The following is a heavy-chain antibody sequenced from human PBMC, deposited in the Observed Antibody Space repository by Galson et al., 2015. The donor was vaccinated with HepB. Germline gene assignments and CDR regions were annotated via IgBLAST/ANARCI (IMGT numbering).Heavy chain of an antibody. CDR2: IYPGDSDT. D-gene: IGHD3-16*01. CDR3: ARLSAYVWGSLLDYFDY. CDR1: GYSFTSYW. J-gene: IGHJ4*02. V-gene: IGHV5-51*03. Sequence: QSGAEVKKPGESLKISCKGSGYSFTSYWIGWVRQTPGKGLEWMGIIYPGDSDTTYSPSFQGQVTISVDKSISTAYLQWKSLKASDTAMYYCARLSAYVWGSLLDYFDYWVPGTLVTVSS.